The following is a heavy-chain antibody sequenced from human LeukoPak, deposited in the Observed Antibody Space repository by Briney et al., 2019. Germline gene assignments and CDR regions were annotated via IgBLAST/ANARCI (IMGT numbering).Heavy chain of an antibody. CDR3: ARVRRRLRGRIVGAPYYYYMDV. Sequence: SETLSLTCTVPGYSVSSGYYWGWIRQPPGKGLEWIGSIYHSGSTLYNPSLKSRVTISVDTSKNQFSLKLSSVTAADTAVYYCARVRRRLRGRIVGAPYYYYMDVWGKGTTVTVSS. J-gene: IGHJ6*03. D-gene: IGHD1-26*01. CDR1: GYSVSSGYY. CDR2: IYHSGST. V-gene: IGHV4-38-2*02.